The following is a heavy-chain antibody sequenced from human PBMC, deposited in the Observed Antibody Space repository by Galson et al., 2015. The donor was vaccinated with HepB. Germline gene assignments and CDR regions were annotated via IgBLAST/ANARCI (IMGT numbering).Heavy chain of an antibody. CDR3: ARDNSYYDILTGYYNVYDY. D-gene: IGHD3-9*01. V-gene: IGHV3-53*01. CDR2: IYSGGST. J-gene: IGHJ4*02. CDR1: GFTVSSNY. Sequence: SLRLSCAASGFTVSSNYMSWVRQAPGKGLEWVSVIYSGGSTYYADSVKGRFTISRDNSKNTLYLQMNSLRAEDTAVYYCARDNSYYDILTGYYNVYDYWGQGTLVTVSS.